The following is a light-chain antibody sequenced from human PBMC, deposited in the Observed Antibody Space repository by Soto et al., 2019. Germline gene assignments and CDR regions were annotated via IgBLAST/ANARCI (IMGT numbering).Light chain of an antibody. J-gene: IGKJ5*01. Sequence: EVVMTQSPATLSVSAGETVTLSCRASQSVSTKLAWYQQKPGLAPRLLIYDASNRATGIPARFSGSGSGTDFILTISSLEPEDFAVYYCQQRSNWPPITFGQGTRLEIK. CDR3: QQRSNWPPIT. CDR2: DAS. CDR1: QSVSTK. V-gene: IGKV3-11*01.